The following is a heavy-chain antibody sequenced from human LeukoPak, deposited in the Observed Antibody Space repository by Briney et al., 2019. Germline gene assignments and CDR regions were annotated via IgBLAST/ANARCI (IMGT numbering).Heavy chain of an antibody. J-gene: IGHJ6*02. CDR1: GYTFTSYG. V-gene: IGHV1-18*01. CDR3: ARAGGKYDILTGSYYYYGMDV. CDR2: ISAYNGNT. Sequence: GASVTVSCKASGYTFTSYGISWVRQAPGQGVEWMGWISAYNGNTKYAQKLQGRVTMTTDTSTSTAYMELRSLRSDDTAVYYCARAGGKYDILTGSYYYYGMDVWGQGTTVTVSS. D-gene: IGHD3-9*01.